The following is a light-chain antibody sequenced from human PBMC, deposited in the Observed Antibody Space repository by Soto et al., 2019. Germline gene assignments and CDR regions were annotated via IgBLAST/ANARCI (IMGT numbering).Light chain of an antibody. CDR1: QSVSSSY. CDR3: PQFGSSPGT. V-gene: IGKV3-20*01. CDR2: GAS. Sequence: EIVLTQSPGTLSLSPGERATLSCRASQSVSSSYLAWYQQKPGQAPRLLIYGASSRATGIPDRFSGSGSGTDFTLTISRLEPEDFAVYYCPQFGSSPGTFGPGTKLEIK. J-gene: IGKJ2*01.